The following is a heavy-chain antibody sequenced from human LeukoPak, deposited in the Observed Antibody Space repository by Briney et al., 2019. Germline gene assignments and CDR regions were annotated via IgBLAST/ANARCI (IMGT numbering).Heavy chain of an antibody. CDR2: ISGSGGST. V-gene: IGHV3-23*01. D-gene: IGHD3-22*01. J-gene: IGHJ3*02. CDR3: AKGDYYYDSSGYPRWDAFDI. CDR1: GFTFSSYA. Sequence: GGSLRLSCAASGFTFSSYAMSWVRQAPGKGLEWVSAISGSGGSTDHADSVKGRLTISRDNSKNTLYLQMNSLRAEDTAVYYCAKGDYYYDSSGYPRWDAFDIWDQGTMVTVSS.